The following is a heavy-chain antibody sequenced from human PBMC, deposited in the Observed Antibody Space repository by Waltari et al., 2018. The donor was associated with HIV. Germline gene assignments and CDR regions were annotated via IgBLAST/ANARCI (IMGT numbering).Heavy chain of an antibody. CDR2: IYYSGST. D-gene: IGHD3-22*01. CDR1: GGSISSSSYY. Sequence: QLQLQESGPGLVKPSETLSLTCTVSGGSISSSSYYWGWIRQPPGKGLGWIGSIYYSGSTYYNPSLKSRVTISVDTSKNQFSLKLSSVTAADTAVYYCARQAYYYDSSGFLIGAFDIWGQGTMVTVSS. CDR3: ARQAYYYDSSGFLIGAFDI. J-gene: IGHJ3*02. V-gene: IGHV4-39*01.